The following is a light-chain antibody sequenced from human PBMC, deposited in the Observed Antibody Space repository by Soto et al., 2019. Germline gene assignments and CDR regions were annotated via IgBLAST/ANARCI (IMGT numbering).Light chain of an antibody. V-gene: IGLV1-47*01. CDR3: AAWDDSLSGFV. J-gene: IGLJ6*01. CDR2: RNN. CDR1: SSNTGSNY. Sequence: QPVLTQPPSASGAPGQRFTISCSGSSSNTGSNYVYWYQQLPGTAPKLLVYRNNQRPSGVPDRFSGSKSGTSASLAITGLRSEDEADYYCAAWDDSLSGFVFGGGTKVTVL.